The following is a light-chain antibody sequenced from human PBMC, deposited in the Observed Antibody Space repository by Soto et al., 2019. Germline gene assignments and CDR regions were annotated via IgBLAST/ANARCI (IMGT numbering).Light chain of an antibody. Sequence: QSVLTQPASVSGSPGQSITISCAGSSSDVGGHNYVSWYQQHPGKAPKLLIYEVTNRPSGVSNRFSGSKSGNTASLTISGLQAEDEADYYCSSYRSTSYVFXTGTKRTVL. V-gene: IGLV2-14*01. CDR3: SSYRSTSYV. CDR2: EVT. CDR1: SSDVGGHNY. J-gene: IGLJ1*01.